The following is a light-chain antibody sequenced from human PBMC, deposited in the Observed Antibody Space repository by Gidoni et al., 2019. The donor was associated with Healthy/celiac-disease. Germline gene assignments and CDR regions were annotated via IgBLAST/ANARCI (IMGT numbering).Light chain of an antibody. Sequence: TQSPSSLSASVGDRVTITCRASQGISSALAWYQQKPGKAPKLLIYDASSLESGVPSSFSGSGSGTDFTLTIISLQPEDFATYYCQQFNFPFTFGPGTKVDIK. J-gene: IGKJ3*01. CDR2: DAS. CDR1: QGISSA. CDR3: QQFNFPFT. V-gene: IGKV1-13*02.